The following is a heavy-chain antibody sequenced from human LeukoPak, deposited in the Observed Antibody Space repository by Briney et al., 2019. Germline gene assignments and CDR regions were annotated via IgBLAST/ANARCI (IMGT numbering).Heavy chain of an antibody. CDR3: ARGPYYDSTKTSAFDI. V-gene: IGHV4-59*12. Sequence: PSETLSLTCTVSGDSMRSYFWSWIRQPPGKGLEWIGYIYYSGAINYNPFLKSRVTMSVDTSNNHFSLKLYSVTAADTAVYYCARGPYYDSTKTSAFDIWGQGTMVTVSS. J-gene: IGHJ3*02. D-gene: IGHD3-22*01. CDR2: IYYSGAI. CDR1: GDSMRSYF.